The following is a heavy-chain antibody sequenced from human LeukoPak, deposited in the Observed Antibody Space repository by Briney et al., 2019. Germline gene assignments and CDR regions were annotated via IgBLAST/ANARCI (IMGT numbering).Heavy chain of an antibody. CDR2: ISGSGGLT. J-gene: IGHJ4*02. CDR3: AKTLGISEAGWAFDY. Sequence: PGGSLRLSCAASEFTFSNYAMTWVRQAPGKGLEWVSGISGSGGLTYYADSVKGRFTISRDNSRNTLYLQMNSLRADDTAVYYCAKTLGISEAGWAFDYWGQVTLVTVSS. CDR1: EFTFSNYA. V-gene: IGHV3-23*01. D-gene: IGHD6-19*01.